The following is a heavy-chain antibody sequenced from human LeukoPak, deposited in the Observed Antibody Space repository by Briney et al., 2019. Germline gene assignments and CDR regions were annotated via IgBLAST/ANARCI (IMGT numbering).Heavy chain of an antibody. V-gene: IGHV1-46*01. CDR2: INPSTVYM. D-gene: IGHD1-14*01. CDR3: ARENPIKSWDY. CDR1: GYSFTSYY. J-gene: IGHJ4*02. Sequence: ASVKVSCKTSGYSFTSYYMHWVRQAPGQGLEWMGVINPSTVYMTYAQKFQGRVTMIRDTSTSTVYMELSRLRSEDTAVYYCARENPIKSWDYWGQGTLVTVSS.